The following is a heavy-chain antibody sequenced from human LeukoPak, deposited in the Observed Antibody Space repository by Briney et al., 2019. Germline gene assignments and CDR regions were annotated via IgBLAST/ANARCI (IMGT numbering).Heavy chain of an antibody. Sequence: GGSRRLSCAASEFTFSSYGMHWVRQAPGKGLEWVAFIRYDGSNKYYADSVKGRFTISRDNSKNTLYLQMNSLRAEDTAVYYCAKGHRRYDILTGYPDYWGQGTLVTVSS. D-gene: IGHD3-9*01. CDR2: IRYDGSNK. CDR3: AKGHRRYDILTGYPDY. V-gene: IGHV3-30*02. J-gene: IGHJ4*02. CDR1: EFTFSSYG.